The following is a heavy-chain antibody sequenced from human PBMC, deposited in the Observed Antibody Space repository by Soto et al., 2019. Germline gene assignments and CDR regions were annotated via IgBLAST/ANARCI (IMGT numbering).Heavy chain of an antibody. J-gene: IGHJ5*02. CDR1: GFNTRFYS. V-gene: IGHV3-23*01. D-gene: IGHD1-7*01. CDR2: LSRSGGAT. Sequence: PGGSLRLSCTVSGFNTRFYSTSWVRQTPGKGLEWVAALSRSGGATYYADSVRGRFTISRDASKDTLFLQMSNLRAEDTALYYCSKGEMSTIRNSFDPWGQGTLVTVSS. CDR3: SKGEMSTIRNSFDP.